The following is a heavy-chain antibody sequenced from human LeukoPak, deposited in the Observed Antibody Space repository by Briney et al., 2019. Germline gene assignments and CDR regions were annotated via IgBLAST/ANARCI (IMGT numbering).Heavy chain of an antibody. CDR1: GGSISSSSYY. V-gene: IGHV4-39*01. J-gene: IGHJ6*02. CDR2: IYYSGST. CDR3: ASRVGATRYYYYGMDV. D-gene: IGHD1-26*01. Sequence: SETLSLTCTVSGGSISSSSYYWGWIRQPPGKGLEWIGSIYYSGSTYYNPSLKSRVTISVDTSKNQFSLKLSSVTAADTAVYYCASRVGATRYYYYGMDVWGQGTTVTVSS.